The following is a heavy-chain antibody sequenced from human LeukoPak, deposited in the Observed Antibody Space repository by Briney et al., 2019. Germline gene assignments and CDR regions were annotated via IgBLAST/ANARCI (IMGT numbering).Heavy chain of an antibody. V-gene: IGHV4-4*07. CDR2: IYTSGST. Sequence: SETLSLTCTVSGGSISSYYWSWIRQPAGKGLEWIGRIYTSGSTDYNPSLKSRVTISVDTSKNQFSLKLSSVTAADTAVYYCARRGIYYYGSGSYGHYYYYMDVWGKGTTVTISS. J-gene: IGHJ6*03. CDR1: GGSISSYY. D-gene: IGHD3-10*01. CDR3: ARRGIYYYGSGSYGHYYYYMDV.